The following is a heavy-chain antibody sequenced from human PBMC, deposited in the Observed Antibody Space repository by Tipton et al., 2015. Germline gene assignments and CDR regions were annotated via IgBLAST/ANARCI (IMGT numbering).Heavy chain of an antibody. V-gene: IGHV4-61*05. J-gene: IGHJ4*02. Sequence: TLSLTCTVSGGSVSTSNYYWGWIRQSPGKGLEWIGYISYSGSTHYNPSLKRRVTISLDTSKNQFSLTLTSVTAADTAVYYCARSRYTVTPDSWGQGTLVTVSS. CDR3: ARSRYTVTPDS. CDR1: GGSVSTSNYY. D-gene: IGHD4-17*01. CDR2: ISYSGST.